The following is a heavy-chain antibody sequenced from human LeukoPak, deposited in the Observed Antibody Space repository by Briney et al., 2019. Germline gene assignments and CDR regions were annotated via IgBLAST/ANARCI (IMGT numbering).Heavy chain of an antibody. D-gene: IGHD3-22*01. CDR2: ISAYNGNT. J-gene: IGHJ4*02. CDR3: ARGPSGYYDSSGYDDY. V-gene: IGHV1-18*01. CDR1: GYTFTSYG. Sequence: ASVKVSCKASGYTFTSYGISWVRQAPGQGLEWMGWISAYNGNTNYAQKLQGRVTMTTDTPTSTAYMELRSLRSDDTAVYYCARGPSGYYDSSGYDDYWGQGTLVTVSP.